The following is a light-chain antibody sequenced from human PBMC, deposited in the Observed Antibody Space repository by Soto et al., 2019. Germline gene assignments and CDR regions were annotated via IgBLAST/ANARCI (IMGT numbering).Light chain of an antibody. CDR1: SSNIGSNT. CDR3: AAWDDSLNYV. J-gene: IGLJ1*01. Sequence: QSVLTQPPSASGTPGQRVTISCSGSSSNIGSNTVNWYQQLPGTAPKLLIYSNNQRPSGVPDRFSGSKSGTSASLAISGLQSEDEADYYCAAWDDSLNYVFGPGTKVTVL. CDR2: SNN. V-gene: IGLV1-44*01.